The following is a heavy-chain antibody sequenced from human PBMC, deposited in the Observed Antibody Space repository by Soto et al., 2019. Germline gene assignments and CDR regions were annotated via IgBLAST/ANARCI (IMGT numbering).Heavy chain of an antibody. D-gene: IGHD6-19*01. Sequence: QVQLVQSGAEVKKPGSSVKVSCKVSGGTFSNYAIDWVRRAPGHGLEWMGGFVPIFGTTYYTQQFQGRPTIIADDYTTTVYLEMSILRSEDTAIYYCARVEAVAGLYNYHGLDVWGQGTAVTVSS. CDR2: FVPIFGTT. V-gene: IGHV1-69*12. CDR3: ARVEAVAGLYNYHGLDV. CDR1: GGTFSNYA. J-gene: IGHJ6*02.